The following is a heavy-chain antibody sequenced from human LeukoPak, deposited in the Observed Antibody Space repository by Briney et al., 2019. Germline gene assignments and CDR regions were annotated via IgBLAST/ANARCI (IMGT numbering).Heavy chain of an antibody. J-gene: IGHJ4*02. V-gene: IGHV4-34*01. Sequence: SETLSLTCAVYGGSFSGYYWSWIRQPPGKGLEWIGEINHSGSTNYNPSLKSRVTISVDTSKNQFSLKLSSVTAADTAVYYYARRDSYDILFSYWGQGTLVTVSS. CDR2: INHSGST. CDR1: GGSFSGYY. D-gene: IGHD3-9*01. CDR3: ARRDSYDILFSY.